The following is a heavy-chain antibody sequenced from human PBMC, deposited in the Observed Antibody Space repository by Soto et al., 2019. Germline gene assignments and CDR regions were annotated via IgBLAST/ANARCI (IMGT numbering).Heavy chain of an antibody. Sequence: QVQLVQSGAEVKKPGAAVKVSCKASGYTFTNYAMHWVRQAPGQRLEWMGWINPGNGNTKYSQNFQGRVTLTRDTSASTAYMELSSLRSDDTALYYCARGLVYNWFDPWGQGTLVTVSS. CDR2: INPGNGNT. D-gene: IGHD6-6*01. J-gene: IGHJ5*02. CDR3: ARGLVYNWFDP. V-gene: IGHV1-3*01. CDR1: GYTFTNYA.